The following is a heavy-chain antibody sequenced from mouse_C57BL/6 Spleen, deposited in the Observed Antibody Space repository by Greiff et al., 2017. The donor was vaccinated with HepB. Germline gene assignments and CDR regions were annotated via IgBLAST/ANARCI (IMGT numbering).Heavy chain of an antibody. V-gene: IGHV1-59*01. CDR3: ARRDYYGPFDY. Sequence: QVQLQQPGAELVRPGTSVKLSCKASGYTFTSYWMHWVKQRPGQGLEWIGVIDPSDSYTNYNQKFKGKATLTVDTSSSTAYMQLSSLTSEDSAVYYCARRDYYGPFDYWGQGTTLTVSS. CDR1: GYTFTSYW. D-gene: IGHD1-1*01. CDR2: IDPSDSYT. J-gene: IGHJ2*01.